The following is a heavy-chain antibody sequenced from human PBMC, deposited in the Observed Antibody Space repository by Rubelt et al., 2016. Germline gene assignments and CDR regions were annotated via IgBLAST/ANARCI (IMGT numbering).Heavy chain of an antibody. V-gene: IGHV4-39*07. CDR1: AGSLSSNRYF. D-gene: IGHD3-10*01. J-gene: IGHJ4*02. CDR2: IYYSGRT. Sequence: QLPLQESGPGLVKPSETLSLTCTVSAGSLSSNRYFWGWIRQPPGKGLEWIGSIYYSGRTYYNPARRGRGTISVDTCKNQCSLKMRSVNAADTAVYYCARGAMVRGGKYYFDDWGQGTLVTVSS. CDR3: ARGAMVRGGKYYFDD.